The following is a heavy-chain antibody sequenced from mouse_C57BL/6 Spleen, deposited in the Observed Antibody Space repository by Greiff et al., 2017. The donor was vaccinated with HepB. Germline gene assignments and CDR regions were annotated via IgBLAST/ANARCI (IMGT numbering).Heavy chain of an antibody. Sequence: EVNLVESGPGLVKPSQSLSLTCTVTGYSITSGYGWNWIRQFPGNKLEWMGYISYSGSTNYNPSLKSRISITRDISKNQFFLQLNSVTTEDTATYYCARTARIKYWGQGTTLTVSS. D-gene: IGHD1-2*01. J-gene: IGHJ2*01. CDR2: ISYSGST. CDR1: GYSITSGYG. CDR3: ARTARIKY. V-gene: IGHV3-2*02.